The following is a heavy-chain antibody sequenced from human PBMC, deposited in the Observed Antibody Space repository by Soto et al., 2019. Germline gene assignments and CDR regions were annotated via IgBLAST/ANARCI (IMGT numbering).Heavy chain of an antibody. CDR3: AKEMAAAGGFDY. Sequence: EVQMLESGGGLVQPGGSLRLSCAASGFTFSSYAMSWVRQAPGKGLEWVSTIRGSGGATYYADSVKGRFTISRDNSKNTLYVQMNSLGAEDTAVYYCAKEMAAAGGFDYWGQGTLVTVSS. D-gene: IGHD6-13*01. CDR2: IRGSGGAT. CDR1: GFTFSSYA. J-gene: IGHJ4*02. V-gene: IGHV3-23*01.